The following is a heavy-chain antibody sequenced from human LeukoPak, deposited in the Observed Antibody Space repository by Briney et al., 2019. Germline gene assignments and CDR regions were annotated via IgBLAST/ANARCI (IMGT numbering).Heavy chain of an antibody. CDR2: IYYSGST. D-gene: IGHD3-22*01. Sequence: SQTLSLTCTVSGGSISSSSYYWGWIRQPPGKGLEWIGSIYYSGSTYYNPSLKSRVTISVDTSKNQFSLKLSSVTAADTAVYYCARAGDTRSGYPARVDYWGQGTLVTVSS. CDR1: GGSISSSSYY. J-gene: IGHJ4*02. CDR3: ARAGDTRSGYPARVDY. V-gene: IGHV4-39*07.